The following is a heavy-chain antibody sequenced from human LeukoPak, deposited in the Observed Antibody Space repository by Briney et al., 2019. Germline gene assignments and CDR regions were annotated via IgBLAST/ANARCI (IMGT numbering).Heavy chain of an antibody. V-gene: IGHV3-33*01. D-gene: IGHD5-12*01. CDR3: TRDNNDNGFFDY. CDR2: IWYDGTNE. J-gene: IGHJ4*02. Sequence: PGRSLRLSCAASGFTFSNYGMHWVRQPPGKGLEWVALIWYDGTNERYTDSVKDRFTISRDNSKNTLYLHMNSLRAEDTALYYCTRDNNDNGFFDYWGQGTLVTVSS. CDR1: GFTFSNYG.